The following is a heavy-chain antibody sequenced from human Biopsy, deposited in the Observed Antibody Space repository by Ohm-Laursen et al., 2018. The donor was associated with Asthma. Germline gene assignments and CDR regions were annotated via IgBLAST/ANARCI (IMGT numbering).Heavy chain of an antibody. D-gene: IGHD6-13*01. V-gene: IGHV3-53*01. CDR3: ARVWQLATLDY. J-gene: IGHJ4*02. Sequence: SLRLSCAASGFTVSRDHMFWVRQAPGKGLEWVSVIYSGGTSHTADSVRGRFTISRDFSKNTLHLQMHSLRVEDTAVYYCARVWQLATLDYWGQGTLVTVSS. CDR1: GFTVSRDH. CDR2: IYSGGTS.